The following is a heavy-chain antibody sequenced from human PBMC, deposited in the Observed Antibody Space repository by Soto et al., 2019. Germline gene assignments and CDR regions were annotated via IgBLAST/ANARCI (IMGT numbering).Heavy chain of an antibody. CDR3: ARHGTNSYYYYGMDV. Sequence: PGESLKISCKGSGYTFTTYWIGWVRLMPGKGLEWMGIIYPGNSDTRYSPSFQGQVSISADKSISTAYLQWSSLKASDTAIYYCARHGTNSYYYYGMDVWGQGTTVTVSS. D-gene: IGHD2-8*01. J-gene: IGHJ6*01. CDR1: GYTFTTYW. V-gene: IGHV5-51*01. CDR2: IYPGNSDT.